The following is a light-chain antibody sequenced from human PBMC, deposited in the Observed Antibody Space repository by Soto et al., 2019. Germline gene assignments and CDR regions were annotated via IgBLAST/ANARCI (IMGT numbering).Light chain of an antibody. J-gene: IGKJ4*01. CDR3: QPRSNWPSLT. CDR2: DAS. Sequence: EIGLLQSPATLSLYPGERATLPCRASQSVGSYLAWYQHKPGQAPRLLISDASNRATGIPARFSGSGSETDFTLTISSLEPEDSAVYYCQPRSNWPSLTFGGGTKVDI. V-gene: IGKV3-11*01. CDR1: QSVGSY.